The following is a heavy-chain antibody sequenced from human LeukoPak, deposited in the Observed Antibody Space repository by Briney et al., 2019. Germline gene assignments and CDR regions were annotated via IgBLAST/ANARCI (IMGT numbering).Heavy chain of an antibody. J-gene: IGHJ4*02. CDR1: GFTFSSYW. CDR2: INHSGST. V-gene: IGHV4-34*01. Sequence: PGGSLRLSCAASGFTFSSYWMSWIRQPPGKGLEWIGEINHSGSTNYNPSLESRVTISVDTSKNQFSLKLSSVTAADTAVYYCARGRQWWGYWGQGTLVTVSS. D-gene: IGHD2-15*01. CDR3: ARGRQWWGY.